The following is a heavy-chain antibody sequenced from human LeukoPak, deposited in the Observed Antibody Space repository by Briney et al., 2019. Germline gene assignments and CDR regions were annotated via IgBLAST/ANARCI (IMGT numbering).Heavy chain of an antibody. CDR3: ARANGQLWTTPDY. D-gene: IGHD5-18*01. J-gene: IGHJ4*02. Sequence: GRSLRLSCAASGFTFSSYGMHWVRQPQGEGLEWVAVISYDGSKKSSAESVKGRFTISRDNSKNTLYLQMNSLRPEDTAVYFCARANGQLWTTPDYWGQGNPGHHLL. CDR1: GFTFSSYG. V-gene: IGHV3-30*03. CDR2: ISYDGSKK.